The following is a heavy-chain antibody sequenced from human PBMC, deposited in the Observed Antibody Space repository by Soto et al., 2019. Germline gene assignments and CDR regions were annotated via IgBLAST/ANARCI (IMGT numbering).Heavy chain of an antibody. Sequence: GGSLRLSCAASGFTFSSYSMNWVRQAPGKGLEWVSYISSSSSTIYYADSVKGRFTISRDNAKNSLYLQMNSLRAEDTAVYYCASATLSNYEYYYMDVWGKGTTVTVSS. V-gene: IGHV3-48*01. CDR2: ISSSSSTI. D-gene: IGHD1-26*01. CDR1: GFTFSSYS. CDR3: ASATLSNYEYYYMDV. J-gene: IGHJ6*03.